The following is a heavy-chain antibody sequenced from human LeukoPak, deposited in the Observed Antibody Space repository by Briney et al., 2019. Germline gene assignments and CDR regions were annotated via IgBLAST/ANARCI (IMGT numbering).Heavy chain of an antibody. CDR3: ARVSYYDSSGNRGAFDY. D-gene: IGHD3-22*01. J-gene: IGHJ4*02. CDR2: INHSGST. CDR1: GVSISNYY. Sequence: SETLSLTCSVSGVSISNYYWSWIRQPPGKGLEWVGEINHSGSTNYNPSLKSRVTISVDTSKNQFSLKLSSVTAADTAVYYCARVSYYDSSGNRGAFDYWGQGTLVTVSS. V-gene: IGHV4-34*01.